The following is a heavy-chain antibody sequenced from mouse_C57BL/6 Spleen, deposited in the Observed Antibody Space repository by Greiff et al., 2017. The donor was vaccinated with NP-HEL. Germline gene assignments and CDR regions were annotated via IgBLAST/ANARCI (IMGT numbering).Heavy chain of an antibody. CDR3: ARGSTVVTY. J-gene: IGHJ3*01. V-gene: IGHV14-2*01. D-gene: IGHD1-1*01. CDR2: IDPEDGET. CDR1: GFNIKDYY. Sequence: EVQLQQSGAELVKPGASVKLSCTASGFNIKDYYMHWVKQRTEQGLEWIGRIDPEDGETKYAPKFQGKATITADTSSNTADLQLSSLTSEDTAVYYWARGSTVVTYWGQGTLVTVSA.